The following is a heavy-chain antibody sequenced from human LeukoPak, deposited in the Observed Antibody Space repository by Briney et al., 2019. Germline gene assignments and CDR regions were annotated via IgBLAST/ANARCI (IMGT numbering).Heavy chain of an antibody. CDR3: ARGTAGYSSGWLSPFDY. CDR2: IGYDGSNK. Sequence: PGGSLRLSCAASGFTFSSYGMHWVRQAPGKGLEGLAVIGYDGSNKYYADSVKGRFTISRDNSKNTLYLQMNSLRAEDTAVYYCARGTAGYSSGWLSPFDYWGQGTLVTVSS. V-gene: IGHV3-33*01. CDR1: GFTFSSYG. J-gene: IGHJ4*02. D-gene: IGHD6-19*01.